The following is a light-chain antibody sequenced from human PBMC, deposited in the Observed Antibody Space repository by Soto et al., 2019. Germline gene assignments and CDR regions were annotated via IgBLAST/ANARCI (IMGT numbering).Light chain of an antibody. CDR1: SSDVGSYNL. V-gene: IGLV2-23*01. Sequence: QSALPQPASVSGSPGQSITLSCTGTSSDVGSYNLVSWYQQHPGKAPKLMIYEGSKRPSGVSNRFSGSKSGNTASLTISGLQAEDEADYYCCSYAGSSLYVFGTGTKLTVL. J-gene: IGLJ1*01. CDR2: EGS. CDR3: CSYAGSSLYV.